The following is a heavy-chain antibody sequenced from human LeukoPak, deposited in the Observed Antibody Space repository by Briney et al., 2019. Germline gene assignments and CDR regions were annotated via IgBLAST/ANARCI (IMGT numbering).Heavy chain of an antibody. J-gene: IGHJ4*02. CDR3: ARDPIAAAEPIDF. V-gene: IGHV4-30-4*01. Sequence: SETLSLTCTVSGGSISSGDDYWSWLRQPPGKGLEWIGYVYYSGSTHCNPSIKSRVTMSVDTSKNQFSLQLSYVTAADTAVYYCARDPIAAAEPIDFWGQGILVTVSS. D-gene: IGHD6-13*01. CDR1: GGSISSGDDY. CDR2: VYYSGST.